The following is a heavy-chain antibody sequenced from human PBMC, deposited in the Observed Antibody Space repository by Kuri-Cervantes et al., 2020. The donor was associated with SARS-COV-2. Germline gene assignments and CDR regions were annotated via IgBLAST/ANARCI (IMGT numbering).Heavy chain of an antibody. J-gene: IGHJ6*02. CDR2: INSAGTTI. CDR3: ARSRKNAYDFWTGVSDSDYFYGFDV. CDR1: GFTFSSYA. V-gene: IGHV3-21*01. Sequence: GESLKISCAASGFTFSSYAMSWVRQAPGKGLEWLSSINSAGTTIYYTDSLKGRLTVSRDNGKNSLYLQMNSLRVQDSAIYFCARSRKNAYDFWTGVSDSDYFYGFDVWGQGTTVTGLL. D-gene: IGHD3-3*01.